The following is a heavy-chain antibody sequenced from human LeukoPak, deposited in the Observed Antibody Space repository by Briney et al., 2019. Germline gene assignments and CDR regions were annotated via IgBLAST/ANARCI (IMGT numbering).Heavy chain of an antibody. J-gene: IGHJ4*02. CDR1: GGSISSSSYY. CDR2: IYHSGST. D-gene: IGHD1-1*01. CDR3: ARLSGGTTDY. Sequence: SETLSLTCTVSGGSISSSSYYWGWIRQPPGKGLEWIGSIYHSGSTYYNPSLKSRVTISADTSKNQFSLKLSSVTAADTAVYYCARLSGGTTDYWGQGTLVTVSS. V-gene: IGHV4-39*07.